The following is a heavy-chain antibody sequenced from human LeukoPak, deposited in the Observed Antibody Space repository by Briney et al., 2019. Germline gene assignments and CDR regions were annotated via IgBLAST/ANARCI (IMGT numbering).Heavy chain of an antibody. CDR2: ISRSGGTT. CDR3: AKRGGTESFYYYYYMDV. J-gene: IGHJ6*03. Sequence: GSLRLSCAASGFTFSSYDMTWVRQTPGKGLELVALISRSGGTTYYADSVKGRFTISRDNSKNTLYLQMNSLRAEDTAEYYCAKRGGTESFYYYYYMDVWGKGTTVTVSS. V-gene: IGHV3-23*01. D-gene: IGHD2-15*01. CDR1: GFTFSSYD.